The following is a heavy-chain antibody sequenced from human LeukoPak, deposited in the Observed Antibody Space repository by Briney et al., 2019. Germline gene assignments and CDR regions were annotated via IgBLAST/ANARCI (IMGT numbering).Heavy chain of an antibody. CDR2: MNPNTGNT. D-gene: IGHD4-11*01. CDR1: GYTFTSYG. V-gene: IGHV1-8*03. Sequence: ASVKVSCKASGYTFTSYGISWVRQAPGQGLEWMGWMNPNTGNTGYAQNFQGRVTITWSTSISTAYMELNSLRSDDTAVYYCARVGYSNSYDYWGQGTPVTVSS. J-gene: IGHJ4*02. CDR3: ARVGYSNSYDY.